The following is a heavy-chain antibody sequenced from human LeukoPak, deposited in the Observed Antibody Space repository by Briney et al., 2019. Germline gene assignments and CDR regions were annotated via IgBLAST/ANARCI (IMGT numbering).Heavy chain of an antibody. Sequence: GASVKVSCKASGGTFSSYAISWVRQAPGQGLEWMGGIIPIFGTANYAQKFQGRVTITTDESTSTAYMELSSLRSEDTAVYYCARDGATVTDNPSYYYYYYMDVWGKGTTVTVSS. J-gene: IGHJ6*03. V-gene: IGHV1-69*05. CDR3: ARDGATVTDNPSYYYYYYMDV. CDR1: GGTFSSYA. CDR2: IIPIFGTA. D-gene: IGHD4-11*01.